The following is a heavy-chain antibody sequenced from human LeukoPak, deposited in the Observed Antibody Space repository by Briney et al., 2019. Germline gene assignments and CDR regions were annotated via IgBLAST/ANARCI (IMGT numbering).Heavy chain of an antibody. CDR3: ATNTMFRGIHAFDI. J-gene: IGHJ3*02. V-gene: IGHV5-51*01. CDR1: GYSFTSYW. D-gene: IGHD3-10*01. CDR2: IYPGDSDA. Sequence: PGESLKISCKGSGYSFTSYWIGWVRQMPGKGLEWMGIIYPGDSDARYSPSFQGQVTISADKSISTAYLQWSSLKASDSAMYYCATNTMFRGIHAFDIWGQGTMVTVSS.